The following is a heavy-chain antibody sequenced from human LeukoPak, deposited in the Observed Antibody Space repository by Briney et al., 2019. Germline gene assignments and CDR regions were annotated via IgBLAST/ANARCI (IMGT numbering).Heavy chain of an antibody. Sequence: GGSLRLSCAASGFTFSSYAMSWVRQAPGKGLEWVPAISGSGGSTYYADSVKGRFTISRDNSKNTLYLQMNSLRAEDTAVYYCAKVRGSYDILTGYFDYWGQGTLVTVSS. J-gene: IGHJ4*02. CDR3: AKVRGSYDILTGYFDY. D-gene: IGHD3-9*01. CDR1: GFTFSSYA. CDR2: ISGSGGST. V-gene: IGHV3-23*01.